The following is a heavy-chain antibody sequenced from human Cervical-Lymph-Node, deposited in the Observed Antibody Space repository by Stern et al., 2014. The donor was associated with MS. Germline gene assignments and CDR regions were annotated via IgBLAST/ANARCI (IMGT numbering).Heavy chain of an antibody. CDR1: GGTFSTHV. V-gene: IGHV1-69*01. J-gene: IGHJ4*02. CDR3: AKERGDSFDFAT. D-gene: IGHD2-21*02. Sequence: QVQLVQSWAEVEKPGSSVRVSCKASGGTFSTHVISWIRQAPGQGLEWMGGISPMFGRARYAHKFQGRLKITADESTTTAHMEFSSLTSEDVAVYYCAKERGDSFDFATWGQGTLVTVSS. CDR2: ISPMFGRA.